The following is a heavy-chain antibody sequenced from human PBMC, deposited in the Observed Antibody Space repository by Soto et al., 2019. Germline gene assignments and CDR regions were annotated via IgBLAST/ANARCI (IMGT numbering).Heavy chain of an antibody. V-gene: IGHV3-49*04. CDR1: GFTFENYA. J-gene: IGHJ4*02. D-gene: IGHD1-26*01. Sequence: PGGSLRLSCTTSGFTFENYAINWVRQAPGKGLEWVGLIRNQTYGGTPEYAASIKGRFTISRDNAKNSLYLQMNSLRAEDTAVYYCARDREGPFDYWGQGTLVTVSS. CDR3: ARDREGPFDY. CDR2: IRNQTYGGTP.